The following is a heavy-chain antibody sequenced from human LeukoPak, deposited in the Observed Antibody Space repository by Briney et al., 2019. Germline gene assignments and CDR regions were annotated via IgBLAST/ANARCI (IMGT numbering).Heavy chain of an antibody. CDR1: GGSISSSSYY. Sequence: SETLSLTCTVSGGSISSSSYYWGWIRQPPGKGLEWIGSIYYSGSTYYNPSLKSRVTISVDTSKNQFSLKLSSVTAADTAVYYCASDSSGYYYFDYWGRGTLVTVSS. CDR3: ASDSSGYYYFDY. J-gene: IGHJ4*02. D-gene: IGHD3-22*01. CDR2: IYYSGST. V-gene: IGHV4-39*01.